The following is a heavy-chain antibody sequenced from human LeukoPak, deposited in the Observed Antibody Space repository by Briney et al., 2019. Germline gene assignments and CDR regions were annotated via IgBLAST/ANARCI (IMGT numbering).Heavy chain of an antibody. J-gene: IGHJ4*02. CDR2: IYYSGST. CDR3: ARHGGSSGFDY. CDR1: GGSISRGGYY. D-gene: IGHD6-19*01. Sequence: SQTLSLTCTVSGGSISRGGYYWSWIRQQPGKGLEWIGYIYYSGSTYNNPSLRSRVTISVDTSKNQFSLKLSSVTAADTAVYYCARHGGSSGFDYWGQGTLVTVSS. V-gene: IGHV4-31*03.